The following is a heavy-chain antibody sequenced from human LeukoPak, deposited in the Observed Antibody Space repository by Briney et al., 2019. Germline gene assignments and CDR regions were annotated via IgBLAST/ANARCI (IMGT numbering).Heavy chain of an antibody. Sequence: SETLSLTCAVYGGSFSGYYWSWIRQPPGKGLEWIGYIYYSGSTNYNPSLKSRVTISVDTSKNQFSLKLSSVTAADTAVYYCARDRSYSNYRGGAFDIWGQGTMVTVSS. D-gene: IGHD4-11*01. CDR2: IYYSGST. J-gene: IGHJ3*02. V-gene: IGHV4-59*01. CDR3: ARDRSYSNYRGGAFDI. CDR1: GGSFSGYY.